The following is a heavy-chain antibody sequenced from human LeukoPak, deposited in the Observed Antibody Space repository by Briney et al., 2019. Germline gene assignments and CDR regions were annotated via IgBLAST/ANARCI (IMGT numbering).Heavy chain of an antibody. J-gene: IGHJ4*02. CDR2: ISANGGDT. CDR1: GFTLSNFA. CDR3: ARDGVGVWGSYPH. D-gene: IGHD3-16*02. Sequence: GGSLRLSCAASGFTLSNFAMGWVRQAPGKGLQWVSLISANGGDTYYADSVKGRFTISTDNSKNTLYLEMNSLTAEDTAVYYCARDGVGVWGSYPHWGQGTLVTVSS. V-gene: IGHV3-23*01.